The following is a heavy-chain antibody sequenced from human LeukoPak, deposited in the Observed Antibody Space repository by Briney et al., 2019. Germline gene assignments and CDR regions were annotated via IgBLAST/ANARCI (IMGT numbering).Heavy chain of an antibody. V-gene: IGHV1-46*01. Sequence: GASVKVSCKASGYTFTSYYMHWVRQAPGQGLEWMGIINPSGGSTSYAQKFQGRVTMTRDTSTSTVYMELSSLRSEDTAVYYCARGPLWQSHYGSESHSWFDPWGQGTLVTVSS. CDR1: GYTFTSYY. CDR3: ARGPLWQSHYGSESHSWFDP. J-gene: IGHJ5*02. D-gene: IGHD3-10*01. CDR2: INPSGGST.